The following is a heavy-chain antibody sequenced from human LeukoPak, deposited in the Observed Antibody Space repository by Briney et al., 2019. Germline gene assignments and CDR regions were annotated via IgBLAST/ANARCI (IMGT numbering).Heavy chain of an antibody. CDR3: AAPSPPWYGRDFDY. V-gene: IGHV3-53*01. Sequence: GGSLRLSCAASGFPVSSNYLTWVRQAPGKGLEWVSVFYSDETSYFADSVKGRFTISRDNSKNTLYLQMNSLRAEDTAVYYCAAPSPPWYGRDFDYWGQGTLVTVSS. CDR2: FYSDETS. CDR1: GFPVSSNY. J-gene: IGHJ4*02. D-gene: IGHD6-13*01.